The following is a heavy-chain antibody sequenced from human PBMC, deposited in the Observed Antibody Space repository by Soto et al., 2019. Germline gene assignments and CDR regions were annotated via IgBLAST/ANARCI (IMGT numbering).Heavy chain of an antibody. CDR3: ARGKGYYYDRSGLYGMDV. D-gene: IGHD3-22*01. CDR2: IIPIFGTA. J-gene: IGHJ6*02. CDR1: GGTFSSYA. Sequence: SVKVSCKASGGTFSSYAISWVRQAPGQGLEWMGGIIPIFGTANYAQKFQGRVTITADESTSTAYMELSSLRSEDTAVYYCARGKGYYYDRSGLYGMDVWGQGTTVTVSS. V-gene: IGHV1-69*13.